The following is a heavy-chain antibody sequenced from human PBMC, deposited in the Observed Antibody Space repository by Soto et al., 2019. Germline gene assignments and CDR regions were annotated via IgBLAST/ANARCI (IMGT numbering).Heavy chain of an antibody. V-gene: IGHV4-4*01. J-gene: IGHJ4*02. CDR2: MSHSGPT. D-gene: IGHD6-19*01. Sequence: QLQESGPGLVKPSGTLSLTCAVSGGSVTTNYWGGWGRPSPVAGLEWVGDMSHSGPTNYSPSRKTRVTLSVDTSKNQFSMELKSVTAADSAVYCCGMSRGWYPIHSWGQGTMVTVSS. CDR3: GMSRGWYPIHS. CDR1: GGSVTTNYW.